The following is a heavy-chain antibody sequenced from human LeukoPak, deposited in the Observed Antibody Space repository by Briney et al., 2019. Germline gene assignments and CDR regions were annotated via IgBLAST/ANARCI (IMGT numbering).Heavy chain of an antibody. J-gene: IGHJ4*02. CDR1: GYTFTSYY. V-gene: IGHV1-46*01. CDR2: INPSGGST. D-gene: IGHD2-21*02. Sequence: ASVKVSCKASGYTFTSYYMHWVRQAPGQGLEWMGIINPSGGSTSYAQKFQGRVTMTRDTSTSTVYMELSSLRSEDTDVYYCARDHREYCGGDCYLDYWGQGTLVTVSS. CDR3: ARDHREYCGGDCYLDY.